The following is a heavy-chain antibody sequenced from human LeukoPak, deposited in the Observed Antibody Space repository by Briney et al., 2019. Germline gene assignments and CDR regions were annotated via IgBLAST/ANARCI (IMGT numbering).Heavy chain of an antibody. D-gene: IGHD3-22*01. J-gene: IGHJ4*02. CDR3: AREPYDSSGFGGYFDY. CDR2: ISYDGINK. CDR1: GFTFSSYG. V-gene: IGHV3-30*03. Sequence: GGSLRLSCAASGFTFSSYGMHWVRQAPGKGLEWVAYISYDGINKNYTDSVKGRFTIARDNSKTTLYLQMNSLRPEDTAVYYCAREPYDSSGFGGYFDYWGQGTLVTVSS.